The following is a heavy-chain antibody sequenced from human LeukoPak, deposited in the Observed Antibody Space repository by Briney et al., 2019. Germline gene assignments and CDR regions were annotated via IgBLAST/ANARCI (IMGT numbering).Heavy chain of an antibody. CDR1: GFTFGDYA. J-gene: IGHJ6*03. CDR2: IRTEAYDGAT. Sequence: GGSLRLSCAASGFTFGDYAMSWVRQAPGKGLEWVGFIRTEAYDGATDYGASVKGRFTISRDDSKNITYLQMNSLNTEDTAAYYCTRTFGYYYFYMDVWGKGTTVIVSS. V-gene: IGHV3-49*04. D-gene: IGHD3-16*01. CDR3: TRTFGYYYFYMDV.